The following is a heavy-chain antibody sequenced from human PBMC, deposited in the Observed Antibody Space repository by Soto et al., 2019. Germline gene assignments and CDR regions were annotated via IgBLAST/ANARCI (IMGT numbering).Heavy chain of an antibody. D-gene: IGHD3-22*01. V-gene: IGHV1-2*02. CDR1: GYTFTAYY. CDR3: ARNYYDSSDRDYLDY. Sequence: ASVKVSCKASGYTFTAYYIHWVRQAPGQGLEWMGWINPITGGTNYAPNFQGRVTMTRDTSISTAYMELSSLRSDDTALYYCARNYYDSSDRDYLDYWGQLPLFTVCS. CDR2: INPITGGT. J-gene: IGHJ4*02.